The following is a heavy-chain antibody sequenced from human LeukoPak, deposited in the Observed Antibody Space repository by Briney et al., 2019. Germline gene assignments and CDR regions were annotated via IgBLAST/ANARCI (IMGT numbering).Heavy chain of an antibody. CDR2: IYTSGST. Sequence: SQTLSLTCTVSGGSISSGSYYWSWIRQPAGKGLEWIGRIYTSGSTNYNPSLKSRVTISVDTSKNQFSLKLSSVTAADTAVYYCAGGLRAYDFWSGYYPYYMDVWGKGTTVTVSS. J-gene: IGHJ6*03. V-gene: IGHV4-61*02. CDR1: GGSISSGSYY. CDR3: AGGLRAYDFWSGYYPYYMDV. D-gene: IGHD3-3*01.